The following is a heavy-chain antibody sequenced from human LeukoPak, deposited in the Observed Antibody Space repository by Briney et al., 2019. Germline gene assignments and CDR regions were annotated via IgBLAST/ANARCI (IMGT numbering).Heavy chain of an antibody. J-gene: IGHJ4*02. Sequence: GGSLRLSCAASGFTFSSYWMSWVRQAPGKGLEWVANIKQDGSEKYYVDSVKGRFTISRDNAKNSLYLQMNSLRAEDTAVYYCARGYYDSSDSSDLNYWGQGTLVTVSS. CDR1: GFTFSSYW. CDR2: IKQDGSEK. D-gene: IGHD3-22*01. V-gene: IGHV3-7*04. CDR3: ARGYYDSSDSSDLNY.